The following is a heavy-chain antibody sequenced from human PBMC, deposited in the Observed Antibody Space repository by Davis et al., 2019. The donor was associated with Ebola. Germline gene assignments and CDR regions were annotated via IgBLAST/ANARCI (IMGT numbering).Heavy chain of an antibody. CDR2: ISYDGSNK. CDR3: AKDRGYVDYYFDY. V-gene: IGHV3-30*18. J-gene: IGHJ4*02. CDR1: GFTFSSYG. Sequence: GESLKISCAASGFTFSSYGMHWVRQAPGKGLEWVAVISYDGSNKYYADSVKGRFTISRDNSKNTLYLQMNSLRAEDTAVYYCAKDRGYVDYYFDYWGQGTLVTVSS. D-gene: IGHD5-12*01.